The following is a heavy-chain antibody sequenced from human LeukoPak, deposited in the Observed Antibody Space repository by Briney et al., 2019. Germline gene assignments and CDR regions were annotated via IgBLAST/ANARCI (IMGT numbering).Heavy chain of an antibody. CDR2: IYTGGADT. V-gene: IGHV5-51*01. J-gene: IGHJ4*02. CDR1: GYSFISYC. CDR3: ARLACPGPWELQPGDY. Sequence: GESPKISCKGSGYSFISYCICWGRQMPRGGVEGVGIIYTGGADTRYSPSLQGRVTISADKSNSTAYLQWSSLKASDTAMYYCARLACPGPWELQPGDYWGQGTLVTVSS. D-gene: IGHD1-26*01.